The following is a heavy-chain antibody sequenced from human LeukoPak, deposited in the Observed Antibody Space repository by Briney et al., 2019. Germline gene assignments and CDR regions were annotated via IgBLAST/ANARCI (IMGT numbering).Heavy chain of an antibody. CDR1: GGSISSSSYY. D-gene: IGHD2-21*02. Sequence: SETLSLTCTVSGGSISSSSYYWGWIRQPPGKGLEWIGSIYYSGSTYYNPSLKSRVTISVDTSKNQFSLKLSSVTAADTAVYYCARAVNCGGDCYLLDNWFDPWGQGTLVTVSS. V-gene: IGHV4-39*01. CDR3: ARAVNCGGDCYLLDNWFDP. CDR2: IYYSGST. J-gene: IGHJ5*02.